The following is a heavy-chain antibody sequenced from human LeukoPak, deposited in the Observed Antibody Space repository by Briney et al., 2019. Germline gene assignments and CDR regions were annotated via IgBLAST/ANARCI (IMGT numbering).Heavy chain of an antibody. CDR1: GFTLTNYA. CDR2: ISASGYNT. Sequence: PGGSLRLSCSVSGFTLTNYAMSWVRQAPGKGLEWVSAISASGYNTYYADSVQGRFTISRDNSKNTVYLQMNSLRAEDTAVYYCARVWKAYCGGDCSPYFDYWGQGTLVTVSS. J-gene: IGHJ4*02. CDR3: ARVWKAYCGGDCSPYFDY. V-gene: IGHV3-23*01. D-gene: IGHD2-21*02.